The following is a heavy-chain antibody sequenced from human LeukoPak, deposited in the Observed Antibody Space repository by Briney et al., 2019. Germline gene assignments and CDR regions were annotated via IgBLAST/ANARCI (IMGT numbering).Heavy chain of an antibody. Sequence: SETLSLTCAVYGGSFSGYYRSWIRQPPGKGLEWIGEINYSGSTNYNPSLKSRVTISVDKSKNQFSLKLSSVTAADTAVYYCASFTGYSSGWYWFDYWGQGTLVTVSS. CDR3: ASFTGYSSGWYWFDY. V-gene: IGHV4-34*01. D-gene: IGHD6-19*01. J-gene: IGHJ4*02. CDR1: GGSFSGYY. CDR2: INYSGST.